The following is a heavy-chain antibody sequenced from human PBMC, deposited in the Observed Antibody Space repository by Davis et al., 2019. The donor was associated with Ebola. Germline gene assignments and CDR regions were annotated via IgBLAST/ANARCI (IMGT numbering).Heavy chain of an antibody. D-gene: IGHD3-3*01. Sequence: PGGSLRLSCAASGFTFSSYSMNWVRQVPGKGLEWVSYISSSSSTIYYADSVKGRFTISRDNAKNSLYLQMNSLRDEDTAVYYCARADYDFWSGYQYADYWCQGTLVTVSS. J-gene: IGHJ4*02. CDR1: GFTFSSYS. CDR2: ISSSSSTI. CDR3: ARADYDFWSGYQYADY. V-gene: IGHV3-48*02.